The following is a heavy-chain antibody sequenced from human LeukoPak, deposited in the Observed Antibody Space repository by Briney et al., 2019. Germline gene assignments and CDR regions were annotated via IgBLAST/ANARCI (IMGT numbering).Heavy chain of an antibody. CDR1: GFTFSSQA. CDR2: ISGSGGST. D-gene: IGHD2/OR15-2a*01. CDR3: AKDFQGIVPDAFDI. Sequence: GGSLRLACAASGFTFSSQAMSWVRQAPGKGLEWVSGISGSGGSTYYADSVKGRFTISRDNSKNTLYLQMNSLRADDTAVYYCAKDFQGIVPDAFDIWGQGTMVTVSS. V-gene: IGHV3-23*01. J-gene: IGHJ3*02.